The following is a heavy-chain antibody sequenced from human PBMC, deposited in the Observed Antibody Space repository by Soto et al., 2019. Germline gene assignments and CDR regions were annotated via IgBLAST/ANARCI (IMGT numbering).Heavy chain of an antibody. Sequence: SETLSLTCTVSGGSISSGGYYWSWIRQHPGKGLEWIGYIYYSGSTYYNPSLKSRVTISVDTSKNQFSLKLNSVTAADTAVYYCARQIGIVAPYLDYWGRGTLVTVSS. D-gene: IGHD5-12*01. CDR3: ARQIGIVAPYLDY. CDR1: GGSISSGGYY. CDR2: IYYSGST. V-gene: IGHV4-31*03. J-gene: IGHJ4*02.